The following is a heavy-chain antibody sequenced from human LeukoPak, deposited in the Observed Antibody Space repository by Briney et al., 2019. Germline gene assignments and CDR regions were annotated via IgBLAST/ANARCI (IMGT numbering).Heavy chain of an antibody. Sequence: GGSLRLSCAASGFSFSSYGMHWVRQAPGKGLEWVAVIASDGGIKYYADSMKGRFTISRDNSKNMLYLQVDILRAEDTAVYYCATEIHSNPYYDFWSGYYTKAFDYWGHGTLVTVSS. CDR1: GFSFSSYG. V-gene: IGHV3-30*03. CDR3: ATEIHSNPYYDFWSGYYTKAFDY. CDR2: IASDGGIK. D-gene: IGHD3-3*01. J-gene: IGHJ4*01.